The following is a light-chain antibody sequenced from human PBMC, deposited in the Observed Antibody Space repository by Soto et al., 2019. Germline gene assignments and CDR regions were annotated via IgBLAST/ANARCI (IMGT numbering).Light chain of an antibody. V-gene: IGKV3-20*01. J-gene: IGKJ5*01. CDR1: QSVNTN. Sequence: EVVMTQSPATLSASPGERATLSCRASQSVNTNLAWYQKKPGQAPTVLVYGASSRATGIPDRFSGSGSGTDFTLTISRLEPEDFAVYYCQQHGTSPITFGQVTRLEIK. CDR3: QQHGTSPIT. CDR2: GAS.